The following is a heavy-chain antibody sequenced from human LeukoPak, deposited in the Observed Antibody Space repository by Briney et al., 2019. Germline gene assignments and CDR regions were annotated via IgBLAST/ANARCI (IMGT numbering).Heavy chain of an antibody. CDR1: GYTFTTYG. CDR3: ARVFSPYCSSASCPHYHFDV. V-gene: IGHV1-18*01. CDR2: ISAYNGNT. D-gene: IGHD2-2*01. J-gene: IGHJ6*03. Sequence: ASVKVSCKASGYTFTTYGISWVRQAPGQGLEWMGWISAYNGNTKYAQKFQGRVTITADESTSTAYMELSSLRSDDTAVYYCARVFSPYCSSASCPHYHFDVWGKGTTVIVSS.